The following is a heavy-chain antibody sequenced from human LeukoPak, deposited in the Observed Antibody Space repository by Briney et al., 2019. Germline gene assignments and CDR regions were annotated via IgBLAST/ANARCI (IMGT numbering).Heavy chain of an antibody. CDR1: GGTFSSYA. CDR3: AREEEYYYDSSTYNWFDP. CDR2: IIPIFGTA. D-gene: IGHD3-22*01. V-gene: IGHV1-69*06. J-gene: IGHJ5*02. Sequence: ASVKVSCKASGGTFSSYAISWVRQAPGQGLEWMGGIIPIFGTANYAQKFQGRVTITADKSTSTAYMELSSLRSEDTAVYYCAREEEYYYDSSTYNWFDPWGQGTLVTVSS.